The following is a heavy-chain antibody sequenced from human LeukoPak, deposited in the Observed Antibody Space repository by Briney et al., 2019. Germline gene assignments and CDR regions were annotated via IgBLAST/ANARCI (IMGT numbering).Heavy chain of an antibody. D-gene: IGHD2-2*01. CDR3: ARRGLVPAFDI. V-gene: IGHV3-74*01. Sequence: PGGSLRLSCAASGFTFSSYWMHWVRQAPGKGLVWVSRINGDGSSTTYADAVKGRFTISRDNAKNTLYLQMSSLRAEDMAVYYCARRGLVPAFDIWGQGTMVTVAS. J-gene: IGHJ3*02. CDR2: INGDGSST. CDR1: GFTFSSYW.